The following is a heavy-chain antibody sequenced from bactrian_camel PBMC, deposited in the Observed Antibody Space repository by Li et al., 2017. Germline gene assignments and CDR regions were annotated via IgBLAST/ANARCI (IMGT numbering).Heavy chain of an antibody. D-gene: IGHD1*01. CDR3: ASKVGMCGPNWSKLRFDS. Sequence: VQLVESGGGSVQPGGSPRLSCAASGYMYCMGWFRQAPGKEPEGVAAQRDAATYYADSVKGRFSISRDIASRTLYLQMSNLKPEDTALYYCASKVGMCGPNWSKLRFDSRGPGTQVTVS. CDR1: GYMYC. CDR2: QRDAAT. J-gene: IGHJ4*01. V-gene: IGHV3S31*01.